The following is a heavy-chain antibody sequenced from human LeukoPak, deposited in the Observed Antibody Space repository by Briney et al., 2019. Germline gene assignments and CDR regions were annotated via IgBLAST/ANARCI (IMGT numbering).Heavy chain of an antibody. CDR3: ARVRFYDTSGYSTSYYLDY. Sequence: SETLSLTCAVSGDPLIASFWRWIPPPPGKGLEWIGYTYYNGTGNYNPSLKSRVTISIDTSKNRFSLRLTSVTAADTAVYYCARVRFYDTSGYSTSYYLDYWGQGALVTVSS. CDR2: TYYNGTG. J-gene: IGHJ4*02. V-gene: IGHV4-59*01. D-gene: IGHD3-22*01. CDR1: GDPLIASF.